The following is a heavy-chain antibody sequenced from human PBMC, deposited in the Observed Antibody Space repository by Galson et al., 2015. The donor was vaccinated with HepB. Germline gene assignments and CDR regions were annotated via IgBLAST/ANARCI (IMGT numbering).Heavy chain of an antibody. CDR2: ISGSGGST. CDR3: AKETGCSGGSCYPLFDY. V-gene: IGHV3-23*01. D-gene: IGHD2-15*01. J-gene: IGHJ4*02. Sequence: SLRLSCAASGFTLSSYAMSWVRQAPGKGLEWVSAISGSGGSTYYVESVKGRFTISRDNSKNTLYLQMNSLRAEDTAVYYCAKETGCSGGSCYPLFDYWGQGTLVTVSS. CDR1: GFTLSSYA.